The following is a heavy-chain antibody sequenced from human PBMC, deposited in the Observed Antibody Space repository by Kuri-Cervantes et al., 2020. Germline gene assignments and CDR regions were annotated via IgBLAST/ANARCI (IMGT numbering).Heavy chain of an antibody. V-gene: IGHV2-5*02. CDR3: AHLIHIVVVPAAWEYFQH. J-gene: IGHJ1*01. CDR1: GFSLSSNGVG. CDR2: IYWDDDK. Sequence: SGPTLVKPTQTLTLTCTFSGFSLSSNGVGVGWIRQPPGKALEWLAVIYWDDDKRYSPSLMTRLTITMDTSKDHVVLTMTNVDPMDTATYYCAHLIHIVVVPAAWEYFQHWGQGTLVTVSS. D-gene: IGHD2-2*01.